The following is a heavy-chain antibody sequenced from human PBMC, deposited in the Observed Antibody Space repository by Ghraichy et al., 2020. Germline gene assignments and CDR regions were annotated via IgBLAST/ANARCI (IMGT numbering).Heavy chain of an antibody. CDR2: IKQDGSEK. V-gene: IGHV3-7*01. CDR1: GFTFSSYW. CDR3: ARDVPPYYYYYGMDV. Sequence: LTCAASGFTFSSYWMSWVRQAPGKGLEWVANIKQDGSEKYYVDSVKGRFTISRDNAKNSLYLQMNSLRAEDTAVYYCARDVPPYYYYYGMDVWGQGTTVTVSS. J-gene: IGHJ6*02.